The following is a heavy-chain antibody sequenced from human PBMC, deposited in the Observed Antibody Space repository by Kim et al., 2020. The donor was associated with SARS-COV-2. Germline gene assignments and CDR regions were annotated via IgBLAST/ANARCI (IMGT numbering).Heavy chain of an antibody. Sequence: SVKVSCKASGGTFSSYAISWVRQAPGQGLEWMGGIIPIFGTANYAQKFQGRVTITADESTSTAYMELSSLRSEDTAVYYCASSRPAALKPYYYYGMDVWGQGTTVTVSS. V-gene: IGHV1-69*13. CDR1: GGTFSSYA. J-gene: IGHJ6*02. CDR2: IIPIFGTA. CDR3: ASSRPAALKPYYYYGMDV. D-gene: IGHD2-2*01.